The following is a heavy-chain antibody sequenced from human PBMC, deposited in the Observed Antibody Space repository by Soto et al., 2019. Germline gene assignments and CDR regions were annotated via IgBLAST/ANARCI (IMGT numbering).Heavy chain of an antibody. J-gene: IGHJ5*02. V-gene: IGHV3-7*01. CDR3: LASGTASS. CDR1: GFTSSNHW. D-gene: IGHD1-1*01. CDR2: IKPDGSAK. Sequence: GGSLRLSCAASGFTSSNHWMNWVRQAPGKGLEWVANIKPDGSAKNYADSGRGRFTISRDNAKNSVNLQMDSLRVEDTALYYCLASGTASSWGQGTPVTVSS.